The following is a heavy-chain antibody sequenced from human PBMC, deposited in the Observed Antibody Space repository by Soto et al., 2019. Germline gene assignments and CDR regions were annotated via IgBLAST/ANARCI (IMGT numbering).Heavy chain of an antibody. CDR1: GFTFSSYS. Sequence: GGSLRLSCAASGFTFSSYSMNWVRQAPGKGLEWVSSISSSSSYIYYADSVKGRFTISRDNAKNSLYPQMNSLRAEDTAVYYCARVNYYDSSGYYNSFDYWGKGTLVTVSS. D-gene: IGHD3-22*01. V-gene: IGHV3-21*01. CDR2: ISSSSSYI. J-gene: IGHJ4*02. CDR3: ARVNYYDSSGYYNSFDY.